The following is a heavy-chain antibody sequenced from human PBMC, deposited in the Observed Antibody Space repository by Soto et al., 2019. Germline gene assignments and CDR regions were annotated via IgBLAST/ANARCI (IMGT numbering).Heavy chain of an antibody. CDR1: GYTFSDYY. V-gene: IGHV1-2*02. CDR3: ARGTRTQLWLTFAH. CDR2: ISPNSGAT. D-gene: IGHD2-21*01. J-gene: IGHJ1*01. Sequence: WASVKVSCKASGYTFSDYYLHWVRQAPGQGLEWMGWISPNSGATEYAPKFQGRVAMTTDTSISTAFLKLASLRPDDTAIYYCARGTRTQLWLTFAHWGQGTLVTVYS.